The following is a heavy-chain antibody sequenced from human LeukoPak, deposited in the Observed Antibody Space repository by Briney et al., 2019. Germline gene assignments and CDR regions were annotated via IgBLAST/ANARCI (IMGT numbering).Heavy chain of an antibody. V-gene: IGHV4-39*01. CDR2: INYSGRT. J-gene: IGHJ5*02. CDR3: ARRGSGKDWFDP. Sequence: SETLSLTCIVSGGSLSTSEFYWGWIRQPPGKGLEWIASINYSGRTYYNVSLKSRVSISVDTSKNQFSLQLSSVTAADTAVYYCARRGSGKDWFDPWGQGTLVTVSS. D-gene: IGHD3-16*01. CDR1: GGSLSTSEFY.